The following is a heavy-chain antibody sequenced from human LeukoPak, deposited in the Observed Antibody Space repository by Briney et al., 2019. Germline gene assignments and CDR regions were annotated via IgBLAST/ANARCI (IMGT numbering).Heavy chain of an antibody. CDR1: GFTFSSYG. D-gene: IGHD3-3*01. J-gene: IGHJ4*02. V-gene: IGHV3-33*06. CDR2: IWYDGSNK. Sequence: GGSLRLSCAASGFTFSSYGMHWVRQAPGKGLEWVAVIWYDGSNKYYADSVKGRFTISRDNSKNTLYLQMNSLRAEDTAVYYCAKDEFSVWSGYYTAPFDYWGQGTLVTVS. CDR3: AKDEFSVWSGYYTAPFDY.